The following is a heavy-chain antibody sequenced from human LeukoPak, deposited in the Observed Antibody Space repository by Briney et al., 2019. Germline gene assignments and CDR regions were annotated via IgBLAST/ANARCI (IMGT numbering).Heavy chain of an antibody. J-gene: IGHJ4*02. CDR3: ARGEYGSGSYSDSFFDY. CDR1: GGSISSGGYY. CDR2: IYYSGST. V-gene: IGHV4-31*03. Sequence: SETLSLTCTVSGGSISSGGYYWSWIRQHPGKGLEWFGYIYYSGSTYYNPSLKSRVTISVDTSKNQFSLKLSSVTAADTAVYYCARGEYGSGSYSDSFFDYWGQGTLVTVSS. D-gene: IGHD3-10*01.